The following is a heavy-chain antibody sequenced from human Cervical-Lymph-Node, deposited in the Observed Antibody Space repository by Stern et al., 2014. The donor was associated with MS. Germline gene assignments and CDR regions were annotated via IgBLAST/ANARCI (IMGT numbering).Heavy chain of an antibody. CDR2: VHYGGST. Sequence: VQLVESGPGRVRPSETLSLTCTVSAGSMGSFYWSWIRQPPGKGLEWIGYVHYGGSTNYNPSLNSRVTMSLERSKNQFSLRLTPVTAADTAVYYCARAGGVHGGASFDQWGQGTLVTVSS. CDR1: AGSMGSFY. J-gene: IGHJ4*02. D-gene: IGHD3-16*01. CDR3: ARAGGVHGGASFDQ. V-gene: IGHV4-59*08.